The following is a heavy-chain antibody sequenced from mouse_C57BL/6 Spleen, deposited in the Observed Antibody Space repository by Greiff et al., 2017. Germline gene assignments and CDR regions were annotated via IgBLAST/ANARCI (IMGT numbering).Heavy chain of an antibody. Sequence: EVQLVESGPGLVKPSQSLSLTCSVTGYSITSGYYWNWIRQFPGNKLEWMGYISYDGSNNYNPSLKNRISITRDTSKNQFFLKLNSVTTEDTATYYCARDGFLRDYFDYWGQGTTLTVSS. CDR3: ARDGFLRDYFDY. J-gene: IGHJ2*01. V-gene: IGHV3-6*01. CDR2: ISYDGSN. D-gene: IGHD1-1*01. CDR1: GYSITSGYY.